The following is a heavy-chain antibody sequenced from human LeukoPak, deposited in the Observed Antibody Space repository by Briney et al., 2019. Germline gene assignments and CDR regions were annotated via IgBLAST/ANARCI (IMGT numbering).Heavy chain of an antibody. D-gene: IGHD4/OR15-4a*01. V-gene: IGHV4-59*02. CDR1: GGSVSSHF. Sequence: SETLSLTCTVSGGSVSSHFWSWIRQPPGKGLEWIGYIYNSGITNYNPSLKSRVTMSVDTSKIQFSLMLRSVTAADTAVYYCARDHLPAGAPGYYMDVWGKGTTVTVSS. CDR3: ARDHLPAGAPGYYMDV. CDR2: IYNSGIT. J-gene: IGHJ6*03.